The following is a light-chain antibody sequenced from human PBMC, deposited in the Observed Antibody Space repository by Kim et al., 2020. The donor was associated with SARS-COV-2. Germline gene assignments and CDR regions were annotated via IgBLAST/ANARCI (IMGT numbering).Light chain of an antibody. CDR1: QTVTGR. J-gene: IGKJ2*01. V-gene: IGKV3-15*01. CDR2: GVS. CDR3: QQYHNYYT. Sequence: EIVMTQSPVTLSVSPGERATLSCRASQTVTGRLAWYQQKTGQAPRLVMYGVSTRASGIPARFSGSGSGTEFTLTISSLESEDFAVYYCQQYHNYYTFGQGTKLEI.